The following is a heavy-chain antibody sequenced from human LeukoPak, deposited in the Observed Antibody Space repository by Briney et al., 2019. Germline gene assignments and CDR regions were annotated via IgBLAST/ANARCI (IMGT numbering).Heavy chain of an antibody. CDR2: IDMKTTSYEK. V-gene: IGHV3-73*01. Sequence: PGGSLKLSCAASGFTFSDCTIHWVRQAPRQGLEWVGLIDMKTTSYEKSNAASMRGRSTFSSDASKNTAYLQMYSIETEDAALYYCTRDAGNYNWLDPWGQGTLVTVSS. CDR1: GFTFSDCT. CDR3: TRDAGNYNWLDP. D-gene: IGHD1-7*01. J-gene: IGHJ5*02.